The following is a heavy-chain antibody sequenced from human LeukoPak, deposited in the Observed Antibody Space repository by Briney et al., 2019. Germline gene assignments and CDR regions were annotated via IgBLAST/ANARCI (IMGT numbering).Heavy chain of an antibody. D-gene: IGHD2-15*01. CDR3: ATSHDSAGND. CDR1: GFAFSDFW. V-gene: IGHV3-7*01. J-gene: IGHJ4*02. Sequence: GGSLRLSCAASGFAFSDFWMSWVRQAPGKGLEWVANIRHDGNAKNYVPSVRGRFTIFRDNAKNSLYLQMNSLTVEDTAVYYCATSHDSAGNDWGQGTLVTVSS. CDR2: IRHDGNAK.